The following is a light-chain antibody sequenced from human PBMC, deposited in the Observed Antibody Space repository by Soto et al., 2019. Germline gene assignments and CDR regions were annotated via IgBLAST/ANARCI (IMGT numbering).Light chain of an antibody. J-gene: IGLJ3*02. CDR3: SSYTARSTWV. V-gene: IGLV2-14*01. Sequence: QSVLTQPASVSGSPGQSITISCTGTSSDVGGYNYVSWYQQHPGTSPKLMIYVVSNRPSGVSNRFSGSKSGNTASLIISGLQAEDEGDYYCSSYTARSTWVFGGGTKLTVL. CDR1: SSDVGGYNY. CDR2: VVS.